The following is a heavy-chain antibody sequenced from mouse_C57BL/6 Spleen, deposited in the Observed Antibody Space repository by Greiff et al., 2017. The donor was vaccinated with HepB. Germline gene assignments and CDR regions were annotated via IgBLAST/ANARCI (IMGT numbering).Heavy chain of an antibody. CDR1: GFTFSDYG. CDR3: ARMDFFYAMDY. CDR2: ISSGSSTI. Sequence: DVHLVESGGGLVKPGGSLKLSCAASGFTFSDYGMHWVRQAPEKGLEWVAYISSGSSTIYYADTVKGRFTISRDNAKNTLFLQMTSLRSEDTAMYYCARMDFFYAMDYWGQGTSVTVSS. J-gene: IGHJ4*01. V-gene: IGHV5-17*01.